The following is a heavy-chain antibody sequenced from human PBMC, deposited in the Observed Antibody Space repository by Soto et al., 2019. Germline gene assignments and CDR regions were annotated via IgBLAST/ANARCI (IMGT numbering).Heavy chain of an antibody. CDR1: GYTFTSYD. CDR2: MNPNSGNT. D-gene: IGHD2-8*01. V-gene: IGHV1-8*01. CDR3: ARGGYCTNGVCDLPYYYYMDV. Sequence: ASVKVSCKASGYTFTSYDINWVRQATGQGLEWMGWMNPNSGNTGYAQKFQGRVTMTRNTSISTAYMELSSLRSEDTAVYYCARGGYCTNGVCDLPYYYYMDVWGKGTTVTVSS. J-gene: IGHJ6*03.